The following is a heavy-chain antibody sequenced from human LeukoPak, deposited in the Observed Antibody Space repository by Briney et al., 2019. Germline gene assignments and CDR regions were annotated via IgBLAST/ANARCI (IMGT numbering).Heavy chain of an antibody. D-gene: IGHD5-24*01. CDR2: IHPSGDRT. CDR3: ARVPEAGYNPDY. CDR1: GYXLTNHY. J-gene: IGHJ4*02. Sequence: ASVKVSCKASGYXLTNHYIYWVRQAPGQGLEWLGIIHPSGDRTSYAQKFQGRVTMTSDTSTSTVYMELSSLRSEDTAVYYCARVPEAGYNPDYWGQGTLVTVSA. V-gene: IGHV1-46*01.